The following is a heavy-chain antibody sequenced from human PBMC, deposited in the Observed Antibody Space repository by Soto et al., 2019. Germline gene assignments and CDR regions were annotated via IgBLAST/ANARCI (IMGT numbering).Heavy chain of an antibody. Sequence: GASVKVSCKASGYTFTSYYMHWVRQAPGQGLEWMGIINPSGGSTSYAQKFQGRVTMTRDTSTSTVYMELSSLRSEDTAVYYCARRENAGRRGYSYGPHFDDWGQGTLVTVSS. CDR2: INPSGGST. V-gene: IGHV1-46*01. CDR3: ARRENAGRRGYSYGPHFDD. J-gene: IGHJ4*02. D-gene: IGHD5-18*01. CDR1: GYTFTSYY.